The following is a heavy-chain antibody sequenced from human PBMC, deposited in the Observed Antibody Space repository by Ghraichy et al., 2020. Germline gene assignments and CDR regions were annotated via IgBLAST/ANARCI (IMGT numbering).Heavy chain of an antibody. CDR1: GGSFSGYY. V-gene: IGHV4-34*01. Sequence: SETLSLTCAVYGGSFSGYYWSWIRQPPGKGLEWIGEINHSGSTNYNPSLKSRVTISVDTSKNQFSLKLSSVTAADTAVYYCARGRRCSSTSCYRYYYYGMDVWGQGTTVTVSS. CDR3: ARGRRCSSTSCYRYYYYGMDV. D-gene: IGHD2-2*01. CDR2: INHSGST. J-gene: IGHJ6*02.